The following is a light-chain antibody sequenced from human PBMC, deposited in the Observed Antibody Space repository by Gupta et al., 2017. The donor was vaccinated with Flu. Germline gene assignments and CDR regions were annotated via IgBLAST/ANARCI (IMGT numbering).Light chain of an antibody. Sequence: EIVMTQSPATLSVSPGERATLSCRASQSVSIQLAWYQQKPGQAPRLLIYDVSTWASGIPARFSGSESGTEFTLTISSLQSEDFAVYYCQQYNTYPITFGGGTRVDIK. CDR3: QQYNTYPIT. J-gene: IGKJ4*01. CDR1: QSVSIQ. V-gene: IGKV3-15*01. CDR2: DVS.